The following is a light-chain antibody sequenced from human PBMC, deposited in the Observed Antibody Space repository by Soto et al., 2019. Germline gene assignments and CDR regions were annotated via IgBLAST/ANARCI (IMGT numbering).Light chain of an antibody. Sequence: DIQVTQSPPSLSASVGDRVTITCRTSQFISNYLNWYQHKVGKAPQLLIYSASTLQVGVPSRFSGSGSVTEFTLTISSLQPDDYASYYCQSNYILPWTFGQGTNVE. V-gene: IGKV1-39*01. CDR3: QSNYILPWT. J-gene: IGKJ1*01. CDR1: QFISNY. CDR2: SAS.